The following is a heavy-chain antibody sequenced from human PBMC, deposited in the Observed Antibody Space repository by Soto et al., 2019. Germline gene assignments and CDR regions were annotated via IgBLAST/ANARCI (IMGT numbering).Heavy chain of an antibody. V-gene: IGHV1-18*01. Sequence: QVQLXXXXGEVKRPGASVKVSCKTSGYTXSXYGITWVRQAPGXXLEWLGCNSLYSDGTNYAQKLQGRLSMTTDTPTTTAYMELRSLRYDDTAVYYCARVVPGAEAWFGPWGQGTLVTVSS. D-gene: IGHD2-2*01. J-gene: IGHJ5*02. CDR2: NSLYSDGT. CDR3: ARVVPGAEAWFGP. CDR1: GYTXSXYG.